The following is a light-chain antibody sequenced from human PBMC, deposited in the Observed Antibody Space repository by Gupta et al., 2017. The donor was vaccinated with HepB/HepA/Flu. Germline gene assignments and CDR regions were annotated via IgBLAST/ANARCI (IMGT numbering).Light chain of an antibody. J-gene: IGLJ1*01. CDR2: ENN. CDR1: SFNIGNNF. V-gene: IGLV1-51*02. Sequence: QSVLTQPPSVSAAPGQKVTISCSGSSFNIGNNFVSWYQQLPGTAPKLLIFENNKRPSGIPDRFSGSKSGASATLGITGLQTGEEADYYCGTWDSSRNQGVFETGCRVSVL. CDR3: GTWDSSRNQGV.